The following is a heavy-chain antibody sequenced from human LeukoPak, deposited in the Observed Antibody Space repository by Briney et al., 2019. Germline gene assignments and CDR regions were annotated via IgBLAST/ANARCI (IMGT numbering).Heavy chain of an antibody. J-gene: IGHJ4*02. CDR1: GFTFDDYA. Sequence: GGSLRLSCTASGFTFDDYAMHWVRQALAKGLEWVSLISGDGGTTDYADSVKGRFTISRDNRRNSLYLHMNSLRTEDTALYFCAKVYVGSWYAYDHWGQGTLVTVSS. D-gene: IGHD6-13*01. V-gene: IGHV3-43*02. CDR2: ISGDGGTT. CDR3: AKVYVGSWYAYDH.